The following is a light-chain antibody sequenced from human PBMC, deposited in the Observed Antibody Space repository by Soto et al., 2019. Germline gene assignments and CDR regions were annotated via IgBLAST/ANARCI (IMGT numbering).Light chain of an antibody. Sequence: QSALTQTPSASGTPGQSVTTSCSGSNSNMGRNYVYWYQQVPGTAPKLLMYRNDVRPSGVPDRFTGSKSGTSASLAISGLRSEDEADYYCAVWDNSLNGVAFGGGTKVTVL. V-gene: IGLV1-47*01. CDR1: NSNMGRNY. J-gene: IGLJ2*01. CDR2: RND. CDR3: AVWDNSLNGVA.